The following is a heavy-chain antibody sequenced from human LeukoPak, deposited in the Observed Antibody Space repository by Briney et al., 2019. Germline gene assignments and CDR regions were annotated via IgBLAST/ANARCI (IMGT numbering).Heavy chain of an antibody. V-gene: IGHV1-46*01. J-gene: IGHJ3*02. CDR3: ARSIAVAGTPTDAFDI. D-gene: IGHD6-19*01. CDR1: GYTFTSYY. CDR2: INPSGGST. Sequence: ASVKVSCKASGYTFTSYYMHLVRQAPGQGLEWMGIINPSGGSTSYAQKFQGRVTMTGDTSTSTVYMEVSSLRSEDTAVYYCARSIAVAGTPTDAFDIWGQGTMVTVSS.